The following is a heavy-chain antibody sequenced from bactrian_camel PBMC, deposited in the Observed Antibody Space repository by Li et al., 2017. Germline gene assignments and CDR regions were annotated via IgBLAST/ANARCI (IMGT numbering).Heavy chain of an antibody. J-gene: IGHJ4*01. D-gene: IGHD6*01. CDR3: AADSSRLARRCRLVRDDYNS. V-gene: IGHV3S53*01. Sequence: HVQLVESGGGSVQPGGSLTLSCVASGYMPSTTCMGWFRQAPGEEREGVATIDSDGGTSYANSVKGRFIISKDNAKKTLYLQMNDLKPEDTAMYYCAADSSRLARRCRLVRDDYNSWGQGTQVTVS. CDR1: GYMPSTTC. CDR2: IDSDGGT.